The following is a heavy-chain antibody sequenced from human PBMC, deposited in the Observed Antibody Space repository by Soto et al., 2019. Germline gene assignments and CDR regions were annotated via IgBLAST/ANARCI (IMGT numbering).Heavy chain of an antibody. CDR2: ISGSGGST. CDR1: GFTFSSYA. Sequence: GGSLRLSCAASGFTFSSYAMSWVRQAPGKGLEWVSAISGSGGSTYYADSVKGRFTISRDNSKNTLYLQMNSLRAEDTAVYYCAKGPYGSGSYGYFQHWGQGTLVTVSS. J-gene: IGHJ1*01. D-gene: IGHD3-10*01. V-gene: IGHV3-23*01. CDR3: AKGPYGSGSYGYFQH.